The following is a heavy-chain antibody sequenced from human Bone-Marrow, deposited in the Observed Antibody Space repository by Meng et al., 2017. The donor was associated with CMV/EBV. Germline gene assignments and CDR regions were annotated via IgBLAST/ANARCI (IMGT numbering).Heavy chain of an antibody. J-gene: IGHJ6*02. V-gene: IGHV3-9*01. CDR2: ISWNSGSI. CDR3: ARGGAAAGVYYYYYGMDV. D-gene: IGHD6-13*01. Sequence: SLKISCAASGFTFDDYAMHWVRQAPGKGLEWVSGISWNSGSIGYADSVKGRFTISRDNAKNSLYLQMNSLRAEDTAVYYCARGGAAAGVYYYYYGMDVWGQGTTVTFSS. CDR1: GFTFDDYA.